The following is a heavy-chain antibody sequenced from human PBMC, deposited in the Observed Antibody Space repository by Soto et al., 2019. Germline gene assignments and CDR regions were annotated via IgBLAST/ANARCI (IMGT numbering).Heavy chain of an antibody. CDR2: IIPIFGTA. V-gene: IGHV1-69*13. CDR1: GGTFSSYS. CDR3: ATMTTVTTYYFDY. Sequence: SVKVSCKASGGTFSSYSISWVRQAPGQGLEWMGGIIPIFGTANYAQKFQGRVTITADESTSTAYMELSSLRSEDTAVYYCATMTTVTTYYFDYWGQGTLVTVSS. D-gene: IGHD4-17*01. J-gene: IGHJ4*02.